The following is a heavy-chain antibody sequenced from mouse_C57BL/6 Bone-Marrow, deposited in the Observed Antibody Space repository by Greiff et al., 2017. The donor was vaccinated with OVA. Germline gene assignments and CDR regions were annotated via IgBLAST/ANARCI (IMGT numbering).Heavy chain of an antibody. V-gene: IGHV14-2*01. CDR3: ARQHDGYFY. J-gene: IGHJ2*01. CDR1: GFNIKDYY. CDR2: IDPEDGET. Sequence: VQLQQSGAELVKPGASVKLSCTASGFNIKDYYMHWVQQRTEQGLEWIGRIDPEDGETKYAPKFQGKATIPADTSPTPAYRQRSSLTSEDTAVYYCARQHDGYFYWGQGTTLTVSS. D-gene: IGHD2-3*01.